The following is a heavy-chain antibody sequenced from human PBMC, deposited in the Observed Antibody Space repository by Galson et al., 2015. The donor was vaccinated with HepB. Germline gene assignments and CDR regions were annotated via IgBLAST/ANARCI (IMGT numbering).Heavy chain of an antibody. CDR1: GYTFTSYG. Sequence: SVKVSCKASGYTFTSYGISWVRQAPGQGLEWMGWISAYNGNTNYAQKLQGRVTMTTDTSTSTAYMELRSLRSDDTAVYYCATSRRYYDYVWGSRWTFDIWVQGTMVTVSS. D-gene: IGHD3-16*01. V-gene: IGHV1-18*04. CDR2: ISAYNGNT. CDR3: ATSRRYYDYVWGSRWTFDI. J-gene: IGHJ3*02.